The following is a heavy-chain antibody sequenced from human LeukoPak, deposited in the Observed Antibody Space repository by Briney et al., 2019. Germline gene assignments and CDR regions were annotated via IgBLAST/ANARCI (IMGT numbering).Heavy chain of an antibody. CDR2: IYYSGST. Sequence: SETLSLTCTVSGGSISSYYWSWIRQPPGKGLEWNGYIYYSGSTNYNPSLKSRVTISVDTSKNQFSLKLSSVTAADTAVYYCARGIPAYYFDYWGQGTLVTVSS. J-gene: IGHJ4*02. CDR3: ARGIPAYYFDY. CDR1: GGSISSYY. V-gene: IGHV4-59*01.